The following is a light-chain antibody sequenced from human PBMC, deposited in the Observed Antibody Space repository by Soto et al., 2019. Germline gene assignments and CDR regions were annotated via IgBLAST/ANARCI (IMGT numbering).Light chain of an antibody. J-gene: IGLJ2*01. CDR1: SSDVGGYNY. V-gene: IGLV2-14*01. CDR3: SSYTSSSTYVV. Sequence: QSALTQPASVSGSPGQSITISCTGTSSDVGGYNYVSLYQQHPGKAPKLMIYDVSNRPSGVSNRFSGSKSGNTASLTISGLQAEDGADYYCSSYTSSSTYVVFGGGTKVTVL. CDR2: DVS.